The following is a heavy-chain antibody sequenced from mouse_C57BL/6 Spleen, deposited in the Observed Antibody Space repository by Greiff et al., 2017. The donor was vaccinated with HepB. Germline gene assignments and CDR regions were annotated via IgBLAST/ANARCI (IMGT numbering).Heavy chain of an antibody. J-gene: IGHJ4*01. D-gene: IGHD1-1*01. CDR1: GFSLTSYG. Sequence: VQRVESGPGLVQPSQSLSITCTVSGFSLTSYGVHWVRQSPGKGLEWLGVIWSGGSTDYNAAFISRLSISKDNSKSQVFFKMNSLQADDTAIYYCARNSYGSSYEAMDYWGQGTSVTVSS. CDR3: ARNSYGSSYEAMDY. CDR2: IWSGGST. V-gene: IGHV2-2*01.